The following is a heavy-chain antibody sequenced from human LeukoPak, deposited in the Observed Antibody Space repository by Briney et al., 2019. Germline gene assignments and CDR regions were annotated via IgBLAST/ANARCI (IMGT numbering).Heavy chain of an antibody. CDR2: INQDGSEK. Sequence: GGSLRLSCAASGLTFSSCWMSWVRQAPGKGLEWVANINQDGSEKYYVDSVKGRFSISRDNAKNSVHLQMDSLRAEDTAVYYCATKAGDSSTLIYYAQFDYWGQGALVTVSS. J-gene: IGHJ4*02. D-gene: IGHD2-2*01. CDR3: ATKAGDSSTLIYYAQFDY. V-gene: IGHV3-7*01. CDR1: GLTFSSCW.